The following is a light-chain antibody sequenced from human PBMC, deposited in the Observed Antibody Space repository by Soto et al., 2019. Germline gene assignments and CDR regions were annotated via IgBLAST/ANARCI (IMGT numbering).Light chain of an antibody. Sequence: SYELTQPPSVSVSPGQTASITCSGAKLGDRYACWYQQKPGQSPVLVIYQDSKRPSGIPERFSGSNSGNTATLTISGTQAMDEADYYCQAWDSSTAKVVFGGGTKVTVL. CDR3: QAWDSSTAKVV. J-gene: IGLJ2*01. CDR1: KLGDRY. CDR2: QDS. V-gene: IGLV3-1*01.